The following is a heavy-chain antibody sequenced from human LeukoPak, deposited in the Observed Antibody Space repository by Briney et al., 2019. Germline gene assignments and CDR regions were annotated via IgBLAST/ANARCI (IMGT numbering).Heavy chain of an antibody. V-gene: IGHV4-34*01. J-gene: IGHJ4*02. D-gene: IGHD3-16*01. Sequence: GSLRLSCAASGFTFSSYSMNWVRQPPGKGLEWIGEINHSGSTNYNPSLKSRVTISVDTSKNQFSLKLSSVTAADTAVYYCARQKIRAYRAPFDYWGQGTLVTVSS. CDR1: GFTFSSYS. CDR2: INHSGST. CDR3: ARQKIRAYRAPFDY.